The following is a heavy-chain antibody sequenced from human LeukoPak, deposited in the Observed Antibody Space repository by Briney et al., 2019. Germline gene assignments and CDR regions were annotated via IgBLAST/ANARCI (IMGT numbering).Heavy chain of an antibody. CDR1: GGSIRSYY. J-gene: IGHJ4*02. CDR3: ARDINGYSSGWYLYYFDY. D-gene: IGHD6-19*01. CDR2: IYYSGST. V-gene: IGHV4-59*12. Sequence: PSETLSLTCTVSGGSIRSYYWSWIRQPPGKGLEWIGYIYYSGSTNYNPSLRSRVTISVDTSKNQFSLKLSSVTAADTAVYYCARDINGYSSGWYLYYFDYWGQGTLVTVSS.